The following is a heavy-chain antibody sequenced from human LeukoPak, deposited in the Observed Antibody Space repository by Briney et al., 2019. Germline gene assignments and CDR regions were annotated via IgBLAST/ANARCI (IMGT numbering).Heavy chain of an antibody. Sequence: ASVKVSCKASGYTFTSYYMHWARQAPGQGLEWMGIINPSGGSTSYAQKFQGRVTMTRDTSTSTVYMELSSLRSEDTAVYYCAREGYYDSSGYSGHNWFDPWGQGTLVTVSS. CDR1: GYTFTSYY. CDR3: AREGYYDSSGYSGHNWFDP. J-gene: IGHJ5*02. V-gene: IGHV1-46*01. D-gene: IGHD3-22*01. CDR2: INPSGGST.